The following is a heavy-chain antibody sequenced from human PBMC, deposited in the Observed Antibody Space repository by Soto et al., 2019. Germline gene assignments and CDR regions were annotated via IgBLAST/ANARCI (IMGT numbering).Heavy chain of an antibody. Sequence: QLQLQESDSGLVKPSQTLSLTCAVSGGSISSGGYSWSWIRQPPGKGLEWIGYIYHSGSTYYNPSLKSRVTISVDRSKNQFSLKLSSVTAADTAVYYCARGDYGDGPNWFDPWGQGTLVTVSS. CDR2: IYHSGST. CDR1: GGSISSGGYS. D-gene: IGHD4-17*01. CDR3: ARGDYGDGPNWFDP. V-gene: IGHV4-30-2*01. J-gene: IGHJ5*02.